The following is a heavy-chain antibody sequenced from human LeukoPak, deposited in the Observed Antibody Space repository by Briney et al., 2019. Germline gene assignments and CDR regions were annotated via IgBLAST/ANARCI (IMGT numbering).Heavy chain of an antibody. CDR1: GFTFSSYW. D-gene: IGHD5-18*01. Sequence: GGSLRLSCAASGFTFSSYWMSWIRQAPGKGLEWVANIKQDGSEKYYVDSVKGRFTISRDNAKKSPYLQMNSLRAEDTAVYYCARDSFFGYSYGHPFDYWGQGTLVTVSS. CDR2: IKQDGSEK. CDR3: ARDSFFGYSYGHPFDY. V-gene: IGHV3-7*01. J-gene: IGHJ4*02.